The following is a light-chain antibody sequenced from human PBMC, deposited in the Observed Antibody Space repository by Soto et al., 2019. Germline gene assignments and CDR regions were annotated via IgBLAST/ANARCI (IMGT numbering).Light chain of an antibody. CDR3: HQRNK. CDR1: QSVNTY. Sequence: DIVFTQSPATLSLSPGKRATLSCRASQSVNTYLAWYQQNPGQSPRLLIHDASNRATGIPGMCSGSGSGTDFTLTIRSLLADDVGVYYCHQRNKFCQGTRLEIK. J-gene: IGKJ5*01. V-gene: IGKV3-11*01. CDR2: DAS.